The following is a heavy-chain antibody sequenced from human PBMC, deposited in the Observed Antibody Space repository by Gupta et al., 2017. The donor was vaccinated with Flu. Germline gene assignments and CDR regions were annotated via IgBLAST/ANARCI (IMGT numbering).Heavy chain of an antibody. V-gene: IGHV3-33*01. CDR2: IWSDGSNT. D-gene: IGHD2-8*01. Sequence: QVQLVESGGGVVQPGEPLTPPCAASGLIFSYSGLHWVRQAPGKGLEWVAMIWSDGSNTYYADSVKGRFTVSRDNSKNTLYLQRNSLRAEDTALYYCARDKGVTSLDTWGQGTLVTVSS. J-gene: IGHJ5*02. CDR3: ARDKGVTSLDT. CDR1: GLIFSYSG.